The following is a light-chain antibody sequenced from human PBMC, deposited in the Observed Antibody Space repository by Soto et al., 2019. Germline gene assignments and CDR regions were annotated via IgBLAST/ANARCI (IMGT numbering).Light chain of an antibody. CDR3: QQYGSSPGFT. V-gene: IGKV3-20*01. CDR1: QTICSDC. CDR2: RAS. J-gene: IGKJ3*01. Sequence: EIVLTQSPGSLSLSLGERATLSCRASQTICSDCLAWYQQKPGQAPRLLIFRASHRATGIPDRFSGSGSGTDFTLTISRLEPEDVAVYYCQQYGSSPGFTFGPGAKVEIK.